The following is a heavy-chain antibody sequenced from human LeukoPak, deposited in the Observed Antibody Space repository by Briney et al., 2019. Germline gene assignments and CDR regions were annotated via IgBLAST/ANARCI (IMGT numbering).Heavy chain of an antibody. V-gene: IGHV1-69*04. CDR1: GGTFSSYA. CDR2: IIPILGIA. CDR3: ARVPSTYNWFDP. Sequence: SVKVSCKASGGTFSSYAISWVRQAPGQGLEWMGRIIPILGIANYAQKFQGRVTITADKSTSTAYMELSSLRSEDTAVYYCARVPSTYNWFDPWGQGTLVTVSS. J-gene: IGHJ5*02.